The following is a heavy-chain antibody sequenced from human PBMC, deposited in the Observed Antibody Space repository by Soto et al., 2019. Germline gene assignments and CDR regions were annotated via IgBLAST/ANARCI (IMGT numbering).Heavy chain of an antibody. CDR1: GGTFSSYA. V-gene: IGHV1-69*13. CDR2: IIPIFGTA. Sequence: AVKVSCKASGGTFSSYAISWVRQAPGQGLEWMGGIIPIFGTANYAQKFQGRVTITADESTSTAYMELSSLRSEGTAVYYCARPKGIAAAGTGAFDIWGQGTMVTVSS. J-gene: IGHJ3*02. CDR3: ARPKGIAAAGTGAFDI. D-gene: IGHD6-13*01.